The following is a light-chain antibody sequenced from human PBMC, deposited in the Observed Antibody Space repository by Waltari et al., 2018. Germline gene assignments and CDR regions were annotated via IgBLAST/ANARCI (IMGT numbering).Light chain of an antibody. J-gene: IGKJ1*01. CDR3: QQYSSYRA. Sequence: DIQMTQSPSSLSASVGDRVTITCRASQSISSYLNWYQQKPGKAPKLLIYGASSLQSGVPSRFSGSGSGTDFTLTISSLQPEDFATYYCQQYSSYRAFGQGTTVEIK. CDR2: GAS. V-gene: IGKV1-39*01. CDR1: QSISSY.